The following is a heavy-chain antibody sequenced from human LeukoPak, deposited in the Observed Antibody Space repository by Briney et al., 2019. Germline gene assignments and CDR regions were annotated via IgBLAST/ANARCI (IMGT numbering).Heavy chain of an antibody. V-gene: IGHV3-49*04. CDR2: IRRRAFGGAA. J-gene: IGHJ4*02. CDR1: GFAFDDFA. CDR3: SRNGLVDFDY. Sequence: GQSLRLSCTTSGFAFDDFAMSWVRQPAGKGLEWVGFIRRRAFGGAAEYAASVKGRFIISRDDSKGIAYLQMNSLKTEDTAVYYCSRNGLVDFDYWGEGSRVIVSP.